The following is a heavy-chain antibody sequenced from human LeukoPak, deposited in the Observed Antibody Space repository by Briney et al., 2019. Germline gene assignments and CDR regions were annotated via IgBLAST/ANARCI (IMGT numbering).Heavy chain of an antibody. J-gene: IGHJ4*02. V-gene: IGHV3-21*01. D-gene: IGHD6-19*01. CDR2: ISSSARYK. CDR1: GFTFSSYA. CDR3: ATEQWLVRGPFDY. Sequence: GGSLRLSCAASGFTFSSYAMSWVRQAPGKGLEWVSSISSSARYKYYADSVKGRLTISRDNAKNSLFLQMNSLRAEDTAIYYCATEQWLVRGPFDYWGQGTLVTVSS.